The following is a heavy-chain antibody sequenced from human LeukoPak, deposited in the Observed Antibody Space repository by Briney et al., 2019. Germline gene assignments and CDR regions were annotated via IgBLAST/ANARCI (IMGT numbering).Heavy chain of an antibody. CDR2: INTDGSST. V-gene: IGHV3-74*01. D-gene: IGHD3-22*01. J-gene: IGHJ4*02. Sequence: PGGSLRLSCSASGFTLSNYWIHWVRQAPGKGLVWVSRINTDGSSTNYADSVKGRFTISRDNARNSLYLEMNSLRAEDTAVYYCTREQDREAAATIVGDYWGQGTLVTVSS. CDR1: GFTLSNYW. CDR3: TREQDREAAATIVGDY.